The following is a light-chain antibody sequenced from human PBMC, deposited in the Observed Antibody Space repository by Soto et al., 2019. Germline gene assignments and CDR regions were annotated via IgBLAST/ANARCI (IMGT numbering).Light chain of an antibody. CDR1: QDISKY. J-gene: IGKJ5*01. V-gene: IGKV1-33*01. CDR2: DAS. Sequence: DIQMAQSPSSLSASVGDRVTITCRASQDISKYLNWYQQKPGKAPKLLIYDASNLKTGVPSRFSGSGFGTDFTFTISSLQPEDIATYFCKHYDSLPSITFGQGTRLEIK. CDR3: KHYDSLPSIT.